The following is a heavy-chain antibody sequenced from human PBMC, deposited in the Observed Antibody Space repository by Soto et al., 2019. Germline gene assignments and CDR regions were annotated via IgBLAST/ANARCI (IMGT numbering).Heavy chain of an antibody. Sequence: QVQLVESGGGVVQPGRSLRLSCAASGFTFSRSGMHWVRQAPGKGLEWMAVISHDGTDKHYADSVKGRFTISRDNSKDTMSLHMTGLRGEDTAVYYCAKDLRSGWSLDYWGQGALVIVSS. CDR1: GFTFSRSG. J-gene: IGHJ4*02. CDR3: AKDLRSGWSLDY. D-gene: IGHD6-19*01. V-gene: IGHV3-30*18. CDR2: ISHDGTDK.